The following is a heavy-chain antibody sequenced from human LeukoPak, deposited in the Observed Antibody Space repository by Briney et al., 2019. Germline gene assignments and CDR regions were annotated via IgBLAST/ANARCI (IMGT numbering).Heavy chain of an antibody. CDR2: INHSGST. CDR1: GGSFSGYY. Sequence: PSETLSLTCAVYGGSFSGYYWSWIRQPPGKGLEWIGEINHSGSTNYNPSLESRVTISVDTSKNQFSLKLSSVTAADTAVYYCARRQGDYYMDVWGKGTTVTVSS. CDR3: ARRQGDYYMDV. V-gene: IGHV4-34*01. J-gene: IGHJ6*03.